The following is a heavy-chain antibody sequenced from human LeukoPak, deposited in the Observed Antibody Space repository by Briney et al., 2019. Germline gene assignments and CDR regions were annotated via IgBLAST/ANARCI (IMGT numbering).Heavy chain of an antibody. CDR2: IYPGDSDT. Sequence: PGESLQISCQGAGSSFTSYGIGWVRQVPGKGLEGMGIIYPGDSDTRDSPSFQGQVTMSDDKSSSTSYLQWSSLKASDTAMYYCARRNGSGSGMDVWGKGTTVTVSS. V-gene: IGHV5-51*01. CDR3: ARRNGSGSGMDV. J-gene: IGHJ6*04. CDR1: GSSFTSYG. D-gene: IGHD3-10*01.